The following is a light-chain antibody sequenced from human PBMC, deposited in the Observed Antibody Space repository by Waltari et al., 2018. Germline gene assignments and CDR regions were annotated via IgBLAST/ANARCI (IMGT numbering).Light chain of an antibody. V-gene: IGKV1-12*01. CDR1: QAISSW. CDR3: QQFDTFPLT. Sequence: DIQMTQSPSSVSASVGDRVTITCRASQAISSWLAWYQQKPGKAPKLLIYAASSLQSGVQSRFSGSGFGTDFTLTISSLQPEDFATYFCQQFDTFPLTFGQGTRLEIK. J-gene: IGKJ5*01. CDR2: AAS.